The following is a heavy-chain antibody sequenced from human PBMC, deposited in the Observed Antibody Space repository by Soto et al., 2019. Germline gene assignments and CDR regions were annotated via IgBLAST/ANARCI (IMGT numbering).Heavy chain of an antibody. CDR1: GGSISSYY. CDR3: ARDTYDSSGYYYFDY. Sequence: PSETLSLTCTVSGGSISSYYWSWIRQPPGKGLEWIGYIYYSGSTNYNPSLKSRVTISVDTSKNQFSLKLSSVTAADTAVYYCARDTYDSSGYYYFDYWGQGTLVTVSS. V-gene: IGHV4-59*01. D-gene: IGHD3-22*01. J-gene: IGHJ4*02. CDR2: IYYSGST.